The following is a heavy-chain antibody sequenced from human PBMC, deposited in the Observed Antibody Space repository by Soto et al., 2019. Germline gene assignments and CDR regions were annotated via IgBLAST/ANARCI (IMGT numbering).Heavy chain of an antibody. J-gene: IGHJ6*03. D-gene: IGHD2-2*01. CDR2: IWYDGSNK. Sequence: QVQLVESGGGVVQPGRSLRLSCAASGFTFSSYGMHWVRQAPGKGLEWVAVIWYDGSNKYYADSVKGRFTISRDNSKNSLYLQMNSLRAEEKAVYYCARDWGGDIVVVPADYYYYMDVWGKGTTVTVSS. CDR3: ARDWGGDIVVVPADYYYYMDV. CDR1: GFTFSSYG. V-gene: IGHV3-33*01.